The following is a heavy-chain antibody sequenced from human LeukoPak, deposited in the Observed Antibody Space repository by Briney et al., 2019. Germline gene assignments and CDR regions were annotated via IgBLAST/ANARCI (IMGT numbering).Heavy chain of an antibody. V-gene: IGHV1-18*04. J-gene: IGHJ5*02. Sequence: GASVKVSCKASGYTFTSYGISWVRQAPGQGLEWMGWISAYNGNTNYAQKLQGRVTMTTDTSTSTAYMELRSLRSDDTAVYYCARDRQYSSSWYWSEWFDPWGQGTLVTVPS. CDR3: ARDRQYSSSWYWSEWFDP. CDR1: GYTFTSYG. D-gene: IGHD6-13*01. CDR2: ISAYNGNT.